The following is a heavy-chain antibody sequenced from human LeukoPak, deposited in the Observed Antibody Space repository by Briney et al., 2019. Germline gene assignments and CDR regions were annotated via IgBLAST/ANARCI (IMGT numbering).Heavy chain of an antibody. V-gene: IGHV3-11*04. CDR1: GFTFSDYY. J-gene: IGHJ4*02. CDR2: ISSSGSTI. CDR3: AILAARLPFDY. Sequence: GGSLRLSCAASGFTFSDYYMSWIRQAPGKGLEWVSYISSSGSTIYYADSVKGRFTISRDNAKNSLYLQMNSLRAEDTAVYYCAILAARLPFDYWGQGTLVTVSS. D-gene: IGHD6-6*01.